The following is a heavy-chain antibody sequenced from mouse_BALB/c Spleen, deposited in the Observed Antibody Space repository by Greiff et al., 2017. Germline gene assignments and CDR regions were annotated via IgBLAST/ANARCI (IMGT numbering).Heavy chain of an antibody. CDR3: TSNYGSSYFAY. J-gene: IGHJ3*01. Sequence: EVMLVESGGGLVKPGGSLKLSCAASGFTFSSYTMSWVRQTPEKRLEWVATISSGGSYTYYPDSVKGRFTISRDNAKNTLYLQMSSLKSEDTAMYYCTSNYGSSYFAYWGQGTLVTVSA. CDR1: GFTFSSYT. V-gene: IGHV5-6-4*01. D-gene: IGHD1-1*01. CDR2: ISSGGSYT.